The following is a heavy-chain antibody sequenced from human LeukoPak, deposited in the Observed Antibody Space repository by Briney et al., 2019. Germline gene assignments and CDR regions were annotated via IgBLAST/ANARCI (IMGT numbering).Heavy chain of an antibody. CDR2: IYYSGTT. CDR1: GGSISNYY. D-gene: IGHD3-10*01. Sequence: PSETLSLTCTVSGGSISNYYWSWIRQPPGKGLEWIGYIYYSGTTNYNPSLKSRVTISVDTSKNQFSLKLSSVTAADTAVYYCARDLRFGEFGMDAWGQGTTVTVSS. V-gene: IGHV4-59*01. J-gene: IGHJ6*02. CDR3: ARDLRFGEFGMDA.